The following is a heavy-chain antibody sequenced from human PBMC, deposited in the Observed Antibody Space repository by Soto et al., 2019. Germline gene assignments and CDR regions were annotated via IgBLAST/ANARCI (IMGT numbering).Heavy chain of an antibody. V-gene: IGHV4-39*01. CDR2: IYYSGST. D-gene: IGHD3-16*01. CDR3: ARHSWGVGMDV. CDR1: GGSISSSSYY. J-gene: IGHJ6*02. Sequence: NPSETLSLTCTVSGGSISSSSYYWGWIRQPPGKGLEWIGIIYYSGSTNYNSSLKSRVTISVDTSKNQFSLKLSSVTAADTAVYYCARHSWGVGMDVSGQGTTVTVSS.